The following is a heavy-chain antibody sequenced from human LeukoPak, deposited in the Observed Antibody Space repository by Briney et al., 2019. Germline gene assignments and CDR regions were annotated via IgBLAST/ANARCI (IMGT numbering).Heavy chain of an antibody. CDR2: TYYRSKWNT. CDR3: ATSPWTRYYYDSSGYFDY. Sequence: SQTLSLTCAISGDSVSSNSASWNWIRQSPSRGLEWLGRTYYRSKWNTDYAVSVKGRITINPDTSKNQFSLYLNSVTPEDTAVYYCATSPWTRYYYDSSGYFDYWGQGTLVTVSS. D-gene: IGHD3-22*01. V-gene: IGHV6-1*01. J-gene: IGHJ4*02. CDR1: GDSVSSNSAS.